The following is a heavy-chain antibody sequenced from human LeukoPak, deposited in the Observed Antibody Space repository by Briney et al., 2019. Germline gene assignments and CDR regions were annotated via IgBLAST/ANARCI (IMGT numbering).Heavy chain of an antibody. D-gene: IGHD3-9*01. Sequence: KPSETLSLTCTVSGGSISSSSYYWGWIRQPPGKGLEWIGSIYYSGSTYYNPSLKSRVTISVDTSKNQFSLKLSSVTAADTAVYYCARGQLSGGGLAILTGYYNWFDPWGQGTLVTVSS. CDR3: ARGQLSGGGLAILTGYYNWFDP. V-gene: IGHV4-39*07. J-gene: IGHJ5*02. CDR1: GGSISSSSYY. CDR2: IYYSGST.